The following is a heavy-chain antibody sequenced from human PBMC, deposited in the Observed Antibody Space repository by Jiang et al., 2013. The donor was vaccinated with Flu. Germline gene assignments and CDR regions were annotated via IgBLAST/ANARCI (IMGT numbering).Heavy chain of an antibody. D-gene: IGHD3-22*01. V-gene: IGHV4-4*07. CDR1: GVSINDYY. Sequence: PGLVKPSETLSLTCDVSGVSINDYYWSWIRQPVGKGLEWIGRVYYSGGTNYNPSLNNQLSMSVDTSKNRLSLRLSSVTAADTALYFCARSGLIGGQRLFDLWGPGVMVTVSS. CDR2: VYYSGGT. CDR3: ARSGLIGGQRLFDL. J-gene: IGHJ4*02.